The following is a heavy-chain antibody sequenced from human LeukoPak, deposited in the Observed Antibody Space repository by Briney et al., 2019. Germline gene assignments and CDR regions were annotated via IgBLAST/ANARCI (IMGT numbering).Heavy chain of an antibody. D-gene: IGHD5-18*01. Sequence: AASVKVSCKASGYTFTSYDINWVRQATGQGLEWMGWMNPNSSNTGYAQKFQGRVTMTRNTSISTAYMELSSLRSEDTAVYYCARTPISLRQGCGYSYGYYVYWGQGTLVTVSS. J-gene: IGHJ4*02. CDR3: ARTPISLRQGCGYSYGYYVY. CDR1: GYTFTSYD. CDR2: MNPNSSNT. V-gene: IGHV1-8*01.